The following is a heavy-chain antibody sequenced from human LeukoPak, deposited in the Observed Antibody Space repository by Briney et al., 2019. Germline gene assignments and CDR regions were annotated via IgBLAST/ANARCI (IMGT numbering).Heavy chain of an antibody. CDR1: GGSISGYY. CDR2: VYTSGSN. Sequence: SETLSLTCSVSGGSISGYYWTWIRQPAGKGLEWIGRVYTSGSNHYYPSLKPRLTMSVDTSKNQFSLKLSSVTAADTAVYYCARLITGTTTAFDIWGQGTMVTVSS. CDR3: ARLITGTTTAFDI. D-gene: IGHD1-7*01. V-gene: IGHV4-4*07. J-gene: IGHJ3*02.